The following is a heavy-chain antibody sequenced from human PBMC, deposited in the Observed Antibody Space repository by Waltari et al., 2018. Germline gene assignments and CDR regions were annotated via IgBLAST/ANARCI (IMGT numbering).Heavy chain of an antibody. CDR2: INHSGST. CDR1: GGYFSGYY. V-gene: IGHV4-34*01. D-gene: IGHD3-10*01. CDR3: ARIRVWFEGYYYYGMDV. Sequence: QVQLQQWGAGLLKPSETLSLTCAVYGGYFSGYYWRWLRQPPGKGLEWIGEINHSGSTNYNPSLKSRVTISVDTSKNQFSLKLSSVTAADTAVYYCARIRVWFEGYYYYGMDVWGQGTTVTVSS. J-gene: IGHJ6*02.